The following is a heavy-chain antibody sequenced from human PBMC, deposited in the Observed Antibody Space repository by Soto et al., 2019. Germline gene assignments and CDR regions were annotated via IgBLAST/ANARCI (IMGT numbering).Heavy chain of an antibody. V-gene: IGHV3-48*03. J-gene: IGHJ6*02. Sequence: PGGSLRLSCATSGFTFSNFAINWVRQAPGRGLEWISYISSSGGTVHYADPVKGRFTISRDNARNSLYLQMNSLRAEDTAVYYCARFEANLNGLDVWGQGTTVTVSS. D-gene: IGHD5-12*01. CDR1: GFTFSNFA. CDR3: ARFEANLNGLDV. CDR2: ISSSGGTV.